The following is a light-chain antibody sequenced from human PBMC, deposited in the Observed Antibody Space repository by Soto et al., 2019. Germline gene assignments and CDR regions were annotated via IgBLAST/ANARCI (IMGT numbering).Light chain of an antibody. CDR2: GAS. V-gene: IGKV3-20*01. J-gene: IGKJ2*01. Sequence: EIVLMQSPGTLSLSPGERATLSCRASQTLRRTYIAWYQQKPGQAPRVLIYGASKRATGIPDRFSGSGSGTYFSLTISRLEPEDFAVYYCHQDDTAPLTFGQGTKVEIK. CDR1: QTLRRTY. CDR3: HQDDTAPLT.